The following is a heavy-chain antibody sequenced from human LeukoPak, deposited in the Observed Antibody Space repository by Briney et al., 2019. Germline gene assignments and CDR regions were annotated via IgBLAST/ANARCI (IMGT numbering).Heavy chain of an antibody. J-gene: IGHJ5*02. D-gene: IGHD6-13*01. CDR2: INPNSGGT. CDR1: GYIFTGYY. CDR3: ARCIAAAGTGILGWFDP. Sequence: GASVKVSCKSSGYIFTGYYMHWVRQAPGQGLEWMGWINPNSGGTNYAQKFQGRVTMTRDTSISTAYMELSRLRSDDTAVYYCARCIAAAGTGILGWFDPWGQGTLVTVSS. V-gene: IGHV1-2*02.